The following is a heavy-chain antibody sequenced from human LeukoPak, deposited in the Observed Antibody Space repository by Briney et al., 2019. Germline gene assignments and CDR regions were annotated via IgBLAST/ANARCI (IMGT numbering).Heavy chain of an antibody. D-gene: IGHD3-10*02. Sequence: GGSLRLSCAASGFTFSSYEMIWVRQAPGKGLEWGSYISSSGSTIYYADSVKGRFTISRDNAKNSLYLQMNSLRAEDTAVYYCAELGIPMIGGVWGKGTTVTISS. CDR3: AELGIPMIGGV. V-gene: IGHV3-48*03. J-gene: IGHJ6*04. CDR2: ISSSGSTI. CDR1: GFTFSSYE.